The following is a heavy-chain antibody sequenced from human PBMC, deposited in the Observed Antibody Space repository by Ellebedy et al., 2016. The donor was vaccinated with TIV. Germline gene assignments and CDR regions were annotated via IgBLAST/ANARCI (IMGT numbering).Heavy chain of an antibody. D-gene: IGHD5-18*01. Sequence: ASVKVSCKVSGHTLMELSMHWVRQAPGKGLEWVGGFDPEHGRAIYAQKFQDRVTMTEDTSTDTVYMELSSLGSEDTAVYYCAAVRIQIWFPNWFDPWGQGTLVTVSS. CDR2: FDPEHGRA. J-gene: IGHJ5*02. V-gene: IGHV1-24*01. CDR3: AAVRIQIWFPNWFDP. CDR1: GHTLMELS.